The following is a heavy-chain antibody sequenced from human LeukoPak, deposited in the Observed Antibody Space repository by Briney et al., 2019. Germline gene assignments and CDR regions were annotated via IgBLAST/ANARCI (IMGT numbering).Heavy chain of an antibody. CDR1: GYTFTSYG. D-gene: IGHD6-13*01. V-gene: IGHV1-18*01. CDR3: ARTYSSSWYLNWFDP. CDR2: ISAYNGNT. J-gene: IGHJ5*02. Sequence: ASVKVSCKASGYTFTSYGISWVRQAPGQGLEWVGWISAYNGNTNYAQKLQGRVTMTTDTSTSTAYMELRSLRSDDTAVYYCARTYSSSWYLNWFDPWGQGTLVTISS.